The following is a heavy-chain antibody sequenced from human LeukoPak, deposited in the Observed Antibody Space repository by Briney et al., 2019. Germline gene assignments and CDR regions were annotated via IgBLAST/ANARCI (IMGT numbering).Heavy chain of an antibody. V-gene: IGHV3-74*01. CDR3: ASSPDYGEDH. J-gene: IGHJ4*02. Sequence: GGSLRLSCAASGITLSNYWMYWVRHAPGKGPVWASRIKSDGSSTNYADSVKGRFTISRDNAKNTLYLQMNSLRAEDTAVYYCASSPDYGEDHWGQGTLVTVSP. D-gene: IGHD4-17*01. CDR2: IKSDGSST. CDR1: GITLSNYW.